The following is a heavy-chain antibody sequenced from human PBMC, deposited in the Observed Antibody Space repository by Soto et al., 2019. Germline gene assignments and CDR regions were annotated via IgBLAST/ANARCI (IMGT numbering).Heavy chain of an antibody. J-gene: IGHJ6*02. CDR3: ATLNDYGDYADRDYYYGMDA. Sequence: ASVKVSCKASGYTFTSYGISWVRQAPGQGLEWMGWISAYNGNTNYAQKLQGRVTMTTDTSTSTAYMELRSLRSDDTAVYYCATLNDYGDYADRDYYYGMDAWGQGTTVTVSS. D-gene: IGHD4-17*01. CDR1: GYTFTSYG. V-gene: IGHV1-18*01. CDR2: ISAYNGNT.